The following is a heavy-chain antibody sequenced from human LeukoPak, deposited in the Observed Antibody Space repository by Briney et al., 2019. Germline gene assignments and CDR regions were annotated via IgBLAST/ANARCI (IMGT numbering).Heavy chain of an antibody. Sequence: GESLKISCQDSGFTLTNYWIGWVRPMPGKGLEWMGIIHSTDSHAKYSPSFQGQVTISVDKSISTAYLRWRGLKASDTAMYYCAGARHGDFRWDYWGQGTLVTVSS. V-gene: IGHV5-51*01. D-gene: IGHD4-17*01. J-gene: IGHJ4*02. CDR2: IHSTDSHA. CDR1: GFTLTNYW. CDR3: AGARHGDFRWDY.